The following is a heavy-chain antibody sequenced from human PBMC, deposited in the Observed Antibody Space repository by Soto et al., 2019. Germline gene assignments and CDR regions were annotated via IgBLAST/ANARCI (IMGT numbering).Heavy chain of an antibody. CDR2: INAGNGNT. CDR3: ARWAARFDY. CDR1: GYTFTSYA. J-gene: IGHJ4*02. Sequence: GSSLKVSCKSSGYTFTSYAMHWVRQAPGQRLAWMGWINAGNGNTKYSQKFQGRVTITRDTSASTAYMELSSLRSEDTAVYYCARWAARFDYWGQGTLVTVSS. D-gene: IGHD6-6*01. V-gene: IGHV1-3*01.